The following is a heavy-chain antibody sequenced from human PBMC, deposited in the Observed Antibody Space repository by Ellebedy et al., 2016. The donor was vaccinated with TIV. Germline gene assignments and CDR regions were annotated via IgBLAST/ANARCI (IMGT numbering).Heavy chain of an antibody. Sequence: SETLSLTXTVSGYSISSGYYWGWIRQPPGKGLEWIGSIYHSGSTYYNPSLKSRVTISVDTSKNQFSLKLSSVTAADTAVYYCARVGDGDYGMDVWGQGTTVTVSS. V-gene: IGHV4-38-2*02. D-gene: IGHD4-17*01. CDR2: IYHSGST. J-gene: IGHJ6*02. CDR3: ARVGDGDYGMDV. CDR1: GYSISSGYY.